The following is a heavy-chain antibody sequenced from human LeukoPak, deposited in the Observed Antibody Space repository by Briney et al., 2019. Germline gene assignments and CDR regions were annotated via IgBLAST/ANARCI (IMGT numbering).Heavy chain of an antibody. CDR2: FYHTGST. CDR1: GYSISSPYY. Sequence: SETLSLTCSVSGYSISSPYYWGWIRQPPGKGLEWIGSFYHTGSTYYNPSLKSRVTISVDTSKNQFSLKVSSVTAADTAVYYCARQEYSYGPVDYWGQGTLVTVSS. D-gene: IGHD5-18*01. J-gene: IGHJ4*02. CDR3: ARQEYSYGPVDY. V-gene: IGHV4-38-2*01.